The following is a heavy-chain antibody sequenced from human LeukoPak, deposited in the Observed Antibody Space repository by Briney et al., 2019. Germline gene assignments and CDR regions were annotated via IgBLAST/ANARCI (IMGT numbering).Heavy chain of an antibody. V-gene: IGHV1-2*02. CDR2: IHPNNGDT. CDR3: ARDLDDSGYSYFDY. D-gene: IGHD3-22*01. J-gene: IGHJ4*02. CDR1: GYTFSGTGWY. Sequence: ASVKVSCRASGYTFSGTGWYLYWLRQAPGQGLECMGWIHPNNGDTAYAQKFEGRVAMTRDTSISTAYMELRRLRPDDTAVYYCARDLDDSGYSYFDYWGQGTLVTVSS.